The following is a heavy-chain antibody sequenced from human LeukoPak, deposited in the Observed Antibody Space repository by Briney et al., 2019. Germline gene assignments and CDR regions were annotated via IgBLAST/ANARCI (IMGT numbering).Heavy chain of an antibody. CDR2: IYKIGTT. D-gene: IGHD2-15*01. CDR1: GDSVTGYY. V-gene: IGHV4-59*02. J-gene: IGHJ4*02. Sequence: PSETLSLTCTVFGDSVTGYYLNWVRQPPGKGLEWIGHIYKIGTTNYNPSLKSRLTISADTSKNQFSLKLRSVAAADTAVYYCVIGVGWQPDYWGQGALVTVSS. CDR3: VIGVGWQPDY.